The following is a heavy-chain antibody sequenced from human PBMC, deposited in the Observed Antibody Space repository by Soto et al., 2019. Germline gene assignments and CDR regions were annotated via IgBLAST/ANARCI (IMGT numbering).Heavy chain of an antibody. CDR3: ARALHAYYYDSSGYLDY. CDR2: INPSGGST. V-gene: IGHV1-46*01. Sequence: GASVKVSCKASGYTFTSYYMHWVRQAPGQGLEWMGIINPSGGSTSYAQKFQGRVTMTRDTSTSTVYMELSSLRSEDTAVYYCARALHAYYYDSSGYLDYWGQGTLVTVSS. D-gene: IGHD3-22*01. J-gene: IGHJ4*02. CDR1: GYTFTSYY.